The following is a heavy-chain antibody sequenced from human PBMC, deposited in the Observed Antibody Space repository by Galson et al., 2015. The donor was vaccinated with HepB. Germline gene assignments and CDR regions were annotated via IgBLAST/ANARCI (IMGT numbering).Heavy chain of an antibody. Sequence: SLRLSCAAPGFTFSSYAMSWVRQAPGKGLEWVSAISGSGGSTYYADSVKGRFTISRDNSKNTLYLQMNSLRAEDTAVYYCAKDLGGGNSGGGYWGQGTLVTVSS. D-gene: IGHD4-23*01. CDR1: GFTFSSYA. CDR2: ISGSGGST. J-gene: IGHJ4*02. V-gene: IGHV3-23*01. CDR3: AKDLGGGNSGGGY.